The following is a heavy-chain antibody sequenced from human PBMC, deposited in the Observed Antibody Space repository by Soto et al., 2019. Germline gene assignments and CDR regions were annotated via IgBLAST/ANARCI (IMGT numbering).Heavy chain of an antibody. CDR1: GYSFTSYW. D-gene: IGHD3-10*01. Sequence: DSLKISCKGSGYSFTSYWIGWVRQMPGKGLEWMGIIYPGDSDTRYSPSFQGQVTISADKSISTAYLQWSSLKASDTAMYYSARFIHCGSGSYYYYYSGMDVWGQGNTGTVS. J-gene: IGHJ6*02. V-gene: IGHV5-51*01. CDR2: IYPGDSDT. CDR3: ARFIHCGSGSYYYYYSGMDV.